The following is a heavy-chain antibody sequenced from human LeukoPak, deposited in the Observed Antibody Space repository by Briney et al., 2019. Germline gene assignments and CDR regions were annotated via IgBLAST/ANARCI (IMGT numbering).Heavy chain of an antibody. D-gene: IGHD2-15*01. V-gene: IGHV3-30*18. CDR3: AKVRLGEYCSGGSCYFRPFDY. J-gene: IGHJ4*02. CDR1: GFTFSSYG. CDR2: ISYDGSNK. Sequence: GGSLRLSCAASGFTFSSYGMHWVRQAPGKGLEGVAVISYDGSNKYYADSVKGRFTISRDNSKNTLYLQMNSLRAEDTAVYYCAKVRLGEYCSGGSCYFRPFDYWGQGTLVTVSS.